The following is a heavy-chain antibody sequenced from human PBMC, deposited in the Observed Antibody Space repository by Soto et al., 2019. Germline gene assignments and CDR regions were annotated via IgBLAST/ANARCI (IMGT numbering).Heavy chain of an antibody. D-gene: IGHD3-10*01. J-gene: IGHJ4*02. V-gene: IGHV3-23*01. Sequence: EVQLLESGGGLVQPGGSLRLSCAASGVSFRNYAMRWFRQAPVKGREWISTLTGSSSNIYYADSVKGRFAISRDNSRNTLYLQMNSLTAEDTAVYYCANGRATYGLLTHDYWGEVTLVTVSS. CDR2: LTGSSSNI. CDR3: ANGRATYGLLTHDY. CDR1: GVSFRNYA.